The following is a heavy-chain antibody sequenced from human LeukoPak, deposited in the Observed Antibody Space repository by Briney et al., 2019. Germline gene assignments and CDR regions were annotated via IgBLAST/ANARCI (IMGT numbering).Heavy chain of an antibody. V-gene: IGHV4-34*01. J-gene: IGHJ4*02. D-gene: IGHD6-19*01. CDR3: ARDRVSGWSDY. Sequence: SETLSLTCAVYGGAFSGYYWSWIRQPPGKGLEWIGEINHSGSTNYNPSLKSRVTISVDTSKNQFSLKLSSVTAADTAVYCCARDRVSGWSDYWGQGTLVTVSS. CDR2: INHSGST. CDR1: GGAFSGYY.